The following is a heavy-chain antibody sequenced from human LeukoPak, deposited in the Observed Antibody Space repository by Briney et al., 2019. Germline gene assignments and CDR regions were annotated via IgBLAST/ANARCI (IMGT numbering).Heavy chain of an antibody. CDR1: GYTFTGYY. CDR2: INPNSGGT. V-gene: IGHV1-2*02. CDR3: ARDRWSVFDY. D-gene: IGHD2-8*01. Sequence: ASVKVSCKASGYTFTGYYIHWVRQAPGQGLEWMGWINPNSGGTNYAQEFQGRVTMTRDTSIITAYMELSGLRSDDTAVYYCARDRWSVFDYWGQGALVTVSS. J-gene: IGHJ4*02.